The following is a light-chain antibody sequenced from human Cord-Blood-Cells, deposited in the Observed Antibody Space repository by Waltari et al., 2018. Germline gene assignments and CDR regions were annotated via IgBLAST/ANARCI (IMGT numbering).Light chain of an antibody. J-gene: IGLJ3*02. V-gene: IGLV1-44*01. CDR2: SKN. Sequence: SVLTQPPSASGTPGQRVTISCSGSSSHIGSNTVNWYQQLPGTAPKLLIYSKNQRPSGVPDRFSGSKSGTSASLAISGLQSEDEADYYCAAWDDSLNGPVFGGGTKLTVL. CDR3: AAWDDSLNGPV. CDR1: SSHIGSNT.